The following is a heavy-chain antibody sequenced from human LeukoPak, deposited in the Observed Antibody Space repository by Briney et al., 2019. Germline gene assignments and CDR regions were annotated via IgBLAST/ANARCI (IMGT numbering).Heavy chain of an antibody. Sequence: ASVKVSCKASGYTFTGYYMHWVRQAPGQGLEWMGRINPNSGGTNYAQKFQGRVTISIDTSNNQISLRLISVTATDTAMYYCARQTGSGLFTLPGGQGTLVTVSS. V-gene: IGHV1-2*06. CDR1: GYTFTGYY. D-gene: IGHD3/OR15-3a*01. CDR3: ARQTGSGLFTLP. J-gene: IGHJ4*02. CDR2: INPNSGGT.